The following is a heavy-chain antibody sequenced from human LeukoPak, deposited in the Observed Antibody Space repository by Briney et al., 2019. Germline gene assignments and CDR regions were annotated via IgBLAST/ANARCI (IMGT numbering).Heavy chain of an antibody. CDR2: INPNSGGT. CDR3: ARDVGEWELPLYNWFDP. J-gene: IGHJ5*02. D-gene: IGHD1-26*01. CDR1: GYSFTGNY. Sequence: ASVRVSCKASGYSFTGNYMHWVRQAPGQGFEWMGWINPNSGGTNYAQKFKGRVLMTRDTSISTAYMELSSLKSDDTAVYYCARDVGEWELPLYNWFDPWGQGTLVSVSS. V-gene: IGHV1-2*02.